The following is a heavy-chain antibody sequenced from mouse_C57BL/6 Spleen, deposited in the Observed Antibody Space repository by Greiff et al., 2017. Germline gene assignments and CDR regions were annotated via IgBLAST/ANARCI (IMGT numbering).Heavy chain of an antibody. D-gene: IGHD3-2*02. CDR1: GYSITSGYY. CDR3: ARGEDSSGYMYYFDY. CDR2: ISYDGSN. V-gene: IGHV3-6*01. J-gene: IGHJ2*01. Sequence: DVQLQESGPGLVKPSQSLSLTCSVTGYSITSGYYWNWIRQFPGNKLEWMGYISYDGSNNYNPSLKNRISITRDTSKNQFFLKLNSVTTEDTATYYCARGEDSSGYMYYFDYWGQGTTLTVSS.